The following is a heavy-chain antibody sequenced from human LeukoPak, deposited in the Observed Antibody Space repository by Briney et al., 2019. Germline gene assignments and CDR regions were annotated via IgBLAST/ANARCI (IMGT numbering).Heavy chain of an antibody. J-gene: IGHJ4*02. CDR2: INSGDSTM. CDR1: GFTFSSYS. Sequence: QPGGSLRLSCAASGFTFSSYSMNWVCQAPGKRLEWGSYINSGDSTMYYADSVKGRFTISRDNAKNSLYLQMNSLRDEDTGVYYCARVWRSGEYWGQGALVTVSS. CDR3: ARVWRSGEY. D-gene: IGHD3-3*01. V-gene: IGHV3-48*02.